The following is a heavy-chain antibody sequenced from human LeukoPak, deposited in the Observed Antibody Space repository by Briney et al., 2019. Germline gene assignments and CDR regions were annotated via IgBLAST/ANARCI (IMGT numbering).Heavy chain of an antibody. CDR3: AKGGHYGDYRFDY. D-gene: IGHD4-17*01. J-gene: IGHJ4*02. V-gene: IGHV3-9*01. CDR2: ISWNSGSI. Sequence: GGSLRLSCAASGFTFDDYAMHWVRQAPGKGLEWVSGISWNSGSIGYADSVKGRFTTSRDNAKNSLYLQMNSLRAEDTALYYCAKGGHYGDYRFDYWGQGTLVTVSS. CDR1: GFTFDDYA.